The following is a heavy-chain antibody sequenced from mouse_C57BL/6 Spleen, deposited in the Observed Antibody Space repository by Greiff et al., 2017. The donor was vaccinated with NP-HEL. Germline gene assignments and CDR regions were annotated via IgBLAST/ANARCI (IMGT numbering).Heavy chain of an antibody. J-gene: IGHJ2*01. CDR3: ASAEITTWGYLDY. Sequence: QVQLQQPGAELVRPGSSVKLSCKASGYTFTSYWMHWVKQRPIQGLEWIGNIDPSDSETHYNQKFKDKATLTVDKSSSTAYMQLSSLTSEDSAVFYCASAEITTWGYLDYWGQGTTLTVSS. V-gene: IGHV1-52*01. D-gene: IGHD1-1*01. CDR1: GYTFTSYW. CDR2: IDPSDSET.